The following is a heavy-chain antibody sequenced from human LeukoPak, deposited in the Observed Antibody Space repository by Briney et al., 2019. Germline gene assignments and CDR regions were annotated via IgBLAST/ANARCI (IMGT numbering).Heavy chain of an antibody. CDR2: ISSSSSYI. J-gene: IGHJ5*02. Sequence: PGGSLRLSCAASGFTFSSYSMNWVRQAPGKGLEWVSSISSSSSYIYYADSVKGRFTISRDNAKNSLYLRMNSLRAEDTAVYYCAREVVAGTTSPWFDPWGQGTLVTVSS. D-gene: IGHD1-7*01. V-gene: IGHV3-21*01. CDR3: AREVVAGTTSPWFDP. CDR1: GFTFSSYS.